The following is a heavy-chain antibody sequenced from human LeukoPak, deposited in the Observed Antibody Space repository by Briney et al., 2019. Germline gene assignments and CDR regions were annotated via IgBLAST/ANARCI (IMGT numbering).Heavy chain of an antibody. J-gene: IGHJ4*02. CDR3: ARVWYYYDSSGYYYFDY. Sequence: GGSLRLSCAASGFTFSSYWMHWVHQAPGKGLVWVSRINSDGSSTSYADSVKGRFTISRDNAKNTLYLQMNSLRAEDTAVYYCARVWYYYDSSGYYYFDYWGQGTLVTVSS. D-gene: IGHD3-22*01. V-gene: IGHV3-74*01. CDR2: INSDGSST. CDR1: GFTFSSYW.